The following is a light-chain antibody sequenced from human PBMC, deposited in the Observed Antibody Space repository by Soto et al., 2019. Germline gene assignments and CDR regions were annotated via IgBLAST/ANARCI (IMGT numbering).Light chain of an antibody. CDR3: QQRSNWPQIT. V-gene: IGKV3D-20*02. CDR1: QTVSSNY. J-gene: IGKJ5*01. Sequence: EIILTQSPDTLSLSPGERATLSCRASQTVSSNYLAWCQQRPGQAPRLLIYGASTRAAGIPDRFSGSGSGTDFTLTITRLEPEDFAVYYCQQRSNWPQITFGQGTRLEIK. CDR2: GAS.